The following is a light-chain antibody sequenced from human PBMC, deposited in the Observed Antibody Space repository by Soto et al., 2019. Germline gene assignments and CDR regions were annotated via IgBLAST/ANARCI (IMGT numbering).Light chain of an antibody. CDR2: GAS. CDR3: QKYYNWPIT. Sequence: EIVLTQSPGTLSLSPGERATLSCRASQSVDSDYLAWYQQKPGRAPRLLIFGASSRAIGIPDRFSGSGSGTEFTLSISRLEPEDFAVYYCQKYYNWPITFGQGTRLEIK. CDR1: QSVDSDY. J-gene: IGKJ5*01. V-gene: IGKV3-20*01.